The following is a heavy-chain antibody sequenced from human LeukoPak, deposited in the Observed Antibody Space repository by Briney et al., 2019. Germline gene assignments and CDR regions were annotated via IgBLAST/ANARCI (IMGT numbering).Heavy chain of an antibody. Sequence: PGGSLRLSCVVSGFTFSDYWMTWVRQAPGKGLKWVANIKHDGSDIHYVDSVKGRFTISRDNAQSSLFLQMSSLRREDTAVYYCARGPSTTLTTRWGQGTLVAVSS. CDR2: IKHDGSDI. J-gene: IGHJ4*02. D-gene: IGHD4-17*01. CDR1: GFTFSDYW. CDR3: ARGPSTTLTTR. V-gene: IGHV3-7*01.